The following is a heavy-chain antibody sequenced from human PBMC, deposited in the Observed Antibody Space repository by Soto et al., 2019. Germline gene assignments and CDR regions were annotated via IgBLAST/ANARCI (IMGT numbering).Heavy chain of an antibody. D-gene: IGHD1-26*01. J-gene: IGHJ6*02. CDR3: ASQLVGATPVNYYCGMDV. CDR2: IYYSGST. Sequence: PSETLSLTCTVSGGSISGSSYYWGWTRQPPGKGLEWIGSIYYSGSTYYNPSLKSRVTISVDTSKNQFSLKLSSVTAADTAVYYCASQLVGATPVNYYCGMDVWGQGTTVTVSS. CDR1: GGSISGSSYY. V-gene: IGHV4-39*01.